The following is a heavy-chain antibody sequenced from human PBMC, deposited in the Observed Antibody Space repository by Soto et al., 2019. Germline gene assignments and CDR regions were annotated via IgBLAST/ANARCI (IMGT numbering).Heavy chain of an antibody. Sequence: EVQLVESGGGLVQPWGSLRLSCTDSGFTFSADWMHWVRQAPGKGLVWVSRIDRYGTGITYAYSVKGRFSIPRDNVRKTLYLQMYSLRAEDTGVCYCTRDTFGARDDWGQGTMVTVSS. D-gene: IGHD3-10*01. CDR2: IDRYGTGI. V-gene: IGHV3-74*01. CDR1: GFTFSADW. CDR3: TRDTFGARDD. J-gene: IGHJ4*02.